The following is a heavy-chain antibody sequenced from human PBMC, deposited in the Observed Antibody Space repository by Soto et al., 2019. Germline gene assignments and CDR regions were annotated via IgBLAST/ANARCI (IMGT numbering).Heavy chain of an antibody. CDR1: GFTFSSYG. CDR3: ARDLSSSWYENFDY. Sequence: GGSLRLSCAASGFTFSSYGMHWVRQAPGKGLEWVAVIWYDGSNKYYADSVKGRFTISRDNSKNTLYLQMNGLRAEDTAVYYCARDLSSSWYENFDYWGQGTLVTVSS. J-gene: IGHJ4*02. D-gene: IGHD6-13*01. V-gene: IGHV3-33*01. CDR2: IWYDGSNK.